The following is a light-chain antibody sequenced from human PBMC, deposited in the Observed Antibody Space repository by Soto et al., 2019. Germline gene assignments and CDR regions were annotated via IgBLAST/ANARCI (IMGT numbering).Light chain of an antibody. Sequence: QAASVSGSPGQSITISCAGTMRDIGAYNLVSWYQQHPGKAPQLIIYEVRNRPSGISFRFSGSKSGNTASLTISGPQAEDEADYYCSSFTSKSTLIFGGGTKLTVL. J-gene: IGLJ2*01. V-gene: IGLV2-14*03. CDR1: MRDIGAYNL. CDR2: EVR. CDR3: SSFTSKSTLI.